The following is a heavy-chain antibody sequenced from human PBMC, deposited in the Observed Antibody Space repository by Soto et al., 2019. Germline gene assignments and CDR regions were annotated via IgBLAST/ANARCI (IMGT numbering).Heavy chain of an antibody. J-gene: IGHJ6*02. CDR2: IYHSGST. V-gene: IGHV4-38-2*01. Sequence: SSETLSLTCAVSGYSISSGYYWGWIRQPPGKGLEWIGSIYHSGSTYYNPSLKSRVTISVDTSKNQFSLKLSSVTAADTAMYYCATSTIFGVVTPKPYYYYGMDVWGQGTTVTVSS. CDR1: GYSISSGYY. D-gene: IGHD3-3*01. CDR3: ATSTIFGVVTPKPYYYYGMDV.